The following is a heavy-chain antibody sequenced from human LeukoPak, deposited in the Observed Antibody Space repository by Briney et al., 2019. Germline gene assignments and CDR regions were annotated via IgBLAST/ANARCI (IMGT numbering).Heavy chain of an antibody. CDR3: VRGHHGLEI. V-gene: IGHV3-7*01. D-gene: IGHD2-8*01. CDR2: INQDASEK. J-gene: IGHJ3*02. Sequence: PGGSLRLSCAASGLTFPTYWMSWVRQVPGKGLEWVATINQDASEKYHLDSEEGRLTISRDNARNSLYLQMNSLRDEDTALYYCVRGHHGLEIWGQGTMVTVSS. CDR1: GLTFPTYW.